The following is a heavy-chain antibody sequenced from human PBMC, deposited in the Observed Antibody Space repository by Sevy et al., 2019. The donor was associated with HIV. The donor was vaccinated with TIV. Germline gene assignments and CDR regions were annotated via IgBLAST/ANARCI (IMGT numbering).Heavy chain of an antibody. CDR3: ARVDIGATTDYNWFDP. CDR1: GGSVSSGSYY. J-gene: IGHJ5*02. V-gene: IGHV4-61*01. D-gene: IGHD5-12*01. CDR2: IYYSGST. Sequence: SETLSLTCTVSGGSVSSGSYYWSWIRQPPGKGLEWIGYIYYSGSTNYNPSLKSRVTISVDTSKNQFSLKLSSVTAADTAVYYCARVDIGATTDYNWFDPWGQGTLVTVSS.